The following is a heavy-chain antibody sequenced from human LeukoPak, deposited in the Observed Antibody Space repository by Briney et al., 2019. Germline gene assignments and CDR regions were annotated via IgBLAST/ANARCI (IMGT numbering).Heavy chain of an antibody. J-gene: IGHJ4*02. V-gene: IGHV4-30-4*01. CDR3: ARYFGDDVYFDY. CDR1: CGSRSSGNYY. Sequence: PSETLSLTCTVSCGSRSSGNYYWSWIRQPPGKGLEWIGYIFHNGNTYYNPSLKGRVTISTDTYSNQFSLELSSVTAADTAVYYCARYFGDDVYFDYWGQGTLVTVSS. CDR2: IFHNGNT. D-gene: IGHD4-17*01.